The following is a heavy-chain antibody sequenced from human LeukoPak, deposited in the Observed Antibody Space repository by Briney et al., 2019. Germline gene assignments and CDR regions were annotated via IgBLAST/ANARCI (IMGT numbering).Heavy chain of an antibody. CDR1: GGSISSSSYY. CDR3: ARALQSAFDY. V-gene: IGHV4-39*07. Sequence: SETLSHTCTVSGGSISSSSYYWGWIRQPPGKGLEWIGSIYYSGSTYYNPSLKSRVTISVDTSKNQFSLKLSSVTAADTAVYYCARALQSAFDYWGQGTLVTVSS. J-gene: IGHJ4*02. CDR2: IYYSGST.